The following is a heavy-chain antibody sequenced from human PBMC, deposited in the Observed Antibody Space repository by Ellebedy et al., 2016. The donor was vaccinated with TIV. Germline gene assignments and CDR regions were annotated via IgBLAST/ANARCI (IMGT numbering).Heavy chain of an antibody. CDR3: ARDSEYTYSWYSNAFDI. CDR1: GFTFNIKS. Sequence: GGSLRLSCAASGFTFNIKSMGWVRQAPGKGLEWVSSISPTGDTTYYADSVMGRFTISRDNAKNSLYLQMNRLRGEDTAVYYCARDSEYTYSWYSNAFDIWGQGTMVTVSS. D-gene: IGHD6-13*01. CDR2: ISPTGDTT. V-gene: IGHV3-23*01. J-gene: IGHJ3*02.